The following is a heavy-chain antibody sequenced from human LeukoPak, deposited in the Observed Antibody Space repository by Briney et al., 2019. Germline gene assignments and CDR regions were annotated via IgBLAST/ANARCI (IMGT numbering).Heavy chain of an antibody. Sequence: ASVKVSCKVSGYTLTELSMHWVRQAPGKGLEWTGGFHPEDGETIYAQKFQGRVTMTEDTSTDTAYMELSSLRSQDTAVYYCAGWYSSGWYGRGPFEAWGQGTLVTVSS. D-gene: IGHD6-19*01. J-gene: IGHJ5*02. CDR2: FHPEDGET. CDR1: GYTLTELS. V-gene: IGHV1-24*01. CDR3: AGWYSSGWYGRGPFEA.